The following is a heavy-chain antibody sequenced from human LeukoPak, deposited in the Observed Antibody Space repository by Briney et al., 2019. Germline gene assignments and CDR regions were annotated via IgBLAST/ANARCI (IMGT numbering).Heavy chain of an antibody. CDR3: ARDGLVGPFSY. D-gene: IGHD1-26*01. CDR1: GLTVSSNY. Sequence: GGSLRLSCAASGLTVSSNYMSWVRQAPGKGLEWVSVIYSGGSTYYADSVKGRFTISRDNSKNTLYLQMNSLRVEDTAVYYCARDGLVGPFSYWGQGTLVTVSS. J-gene: IGHJ4*02. CDR2: IYSGGST. V-gene: IGHV3-66*01.